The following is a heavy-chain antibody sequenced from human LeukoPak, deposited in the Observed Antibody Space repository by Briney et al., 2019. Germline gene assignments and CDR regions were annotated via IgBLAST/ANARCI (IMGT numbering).Heavy chain of an antibody. CDR2: ISGSGGST. Sequence: PGGSLRLSCAASGFTFSSYAMSWVRQAPGKGLEWVSAISGSGGSTYYADSVKGRFTISRDNSKNTLYLQMNSLRAEDTAVYYCAKAGRIAVAGIGDYWGQGTLVTVSS. J-gene: IGHJ4*02. V-gene: IGHV3-23*01. CDR1: GFTFSSYA. CDR3: AKAGRIAVAGIGDY. D-gene: IGHD6-19*01.